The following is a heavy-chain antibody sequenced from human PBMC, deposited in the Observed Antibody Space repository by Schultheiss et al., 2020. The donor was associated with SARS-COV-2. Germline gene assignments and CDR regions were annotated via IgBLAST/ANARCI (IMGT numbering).Heavy chain of an antibody. V-gene: IGHV3-30*03. D-gene: IGHD3-22*01. J-gene: IGHJ6*02. CDR2: ISYDGSDK. Sequence: GGSLRLSCAASGFTFSSYGMHWVRQAPGKGLEWVAVISYDGSDKYYADSVKGRFTISRDNSKNTLYLQMNSLRAEDTAVYYCARDYYDSSGYPYYYYYYGMDVWDQGTTVTVSS. CDR3: ARDYYDSSGYPYYYYYYGMDV. CDR1: GFTFSSYG.